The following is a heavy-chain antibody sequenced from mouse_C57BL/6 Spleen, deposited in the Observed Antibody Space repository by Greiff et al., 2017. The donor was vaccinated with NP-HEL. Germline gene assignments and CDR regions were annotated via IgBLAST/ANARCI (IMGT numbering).Heavy chain of an antibody. CDR1: GYSFTGYF. Sequence: EVQLQQSGPELVKPGDSVKISCKASGYSFTGYFMNWVMQSHGKSLEWIGRINPYNGDTFYNQKFKGKATLTVDKSSSTAHMELRSLTSEDSAVYYCARDDGYGYYARDYWGQGTSVTVSS. V-gene: IGHV1-20*01. CDR3: ARDDGYGYYARDY. D-gene: IGHD2-3*01. J-gene: IGHJ4*01. CDR2: INPYNGDT.